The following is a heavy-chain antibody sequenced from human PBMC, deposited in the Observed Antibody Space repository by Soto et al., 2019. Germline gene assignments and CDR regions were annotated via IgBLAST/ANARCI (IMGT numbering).Heavy chain of an antibody. V-gene: IGHV4-39*07. J-gene: IGHJ5*02. CDR1: GGSISSSSYY. CDR2: IFYSGST. Sequence: SETLSLTCTVSGGSISSSSYYWGWIRQPPGKGLEWIGSIFYSGSTYYNPSLKSRVTISVDTSKNQFSLKLSSVTAADTAVYYCARGYNWFDPWGQGTLVTVSS. CDR3: ARGYNWFDP.